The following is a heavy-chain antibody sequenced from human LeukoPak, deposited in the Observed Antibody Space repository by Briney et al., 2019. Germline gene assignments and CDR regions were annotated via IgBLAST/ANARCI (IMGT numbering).Heavy chain of an antibody. CDR3: ARAGTTLENWYFDL. D-gene: IGHD1-1*01. CDR2: INPNSGGT. Sequence: GASVKVSCKASGYTFTGYYMHWVRQAPGQGLEWMGWINPNSGGTNYAQKFQGRVTMTRDTSISTAYMELSRLRSDDTAVYYCARAGTTLENWYFDLWGRGTLVTVSS. J-gene: IGHJ2*01. CDR1: GYTFTGYY. V-gene: IGHV1-2*02.